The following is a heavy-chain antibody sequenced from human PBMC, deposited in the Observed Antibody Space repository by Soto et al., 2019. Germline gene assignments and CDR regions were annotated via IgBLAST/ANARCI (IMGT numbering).Heavy chain of an antibody. D-gene: IGHD2-21*02. Sequence: SVKVSCKASGGTFSSYAISWVRQAPGQGLEWMGGIIPIFGTANYAQKFQGRVTITADESTSTAYMELSSLRSEDTAVYYCAREGPSGYCGGDCYLYYGMDVWGQGTTVTVSS. CDR1: GGTFSSYA. V-gene: IGHV1-69*13. CDR2: IIPIFGTA. CDR3: AREGPSGYCGGDCYLYYGMDV. J-gene: IGHJ6*02.